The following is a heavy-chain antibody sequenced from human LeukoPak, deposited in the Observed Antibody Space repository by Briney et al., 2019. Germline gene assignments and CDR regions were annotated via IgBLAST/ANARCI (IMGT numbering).Heavy chain of an antibody. CDR2: IRGKPYSGTT. V-gene: IGHV3-49*04. D-gene: IGHD6-19*01. J-gene: IGHJ6*02. CDR3: STMLSRLYTTGSDGMDV. Sequence: PGRSLRLSCTASGFTFGDYAMSWVRQAPGKGLEWVGFIRGKPYSGTTEYAASVKGRFTISRDDSKSIAYLQINSLKTEDTAIYYCSTMLSRLYTTGSDGMDVWGQGTTVTVSS. CDR1: GFTFGDYA.